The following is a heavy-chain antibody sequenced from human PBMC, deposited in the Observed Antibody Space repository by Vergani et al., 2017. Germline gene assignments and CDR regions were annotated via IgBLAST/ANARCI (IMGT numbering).Heavy chain of an antibody. Sequence: QLQLQESGPGLVKPSETLSLTCTVSGGSISSSSYYWGWIRQPPGKGLEWIGSIYYSGSTYYNPSLKSRVTISVDTSKNQFSLKLSSVTAADTAVYYCATHLRGRGLAPPWYYYYGMDVWGQGTTVTVSS. J-gene: IGHJ6*02. V-gene: IGHV4-39*01. D-gene: IGHD2-15*01. CDR1: GGSISSSSYY. CDR2: IYYSGST. CDR3: ATHLRGRGLAPPWYYYYGMDV.